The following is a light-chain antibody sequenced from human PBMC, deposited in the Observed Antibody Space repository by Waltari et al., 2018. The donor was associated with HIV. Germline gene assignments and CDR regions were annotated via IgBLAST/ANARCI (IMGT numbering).Light chain of an antibody. CDR1: RSVLYHYDNQNY. CDR3: QQYYSLPPT. J-gene: IGKJ4*01. V-gene: IGKV4-1*01. CDR2: WAS. Sequence: DIVMTQSPDSLAVSLGETVSIHCKSSRSVLYHYDNQNYLAWYQQKPGQAPRVLISWASTRAVMVPSSIPALGVPERFSGSGSGTNFSLTISGLQEDDVAIYYCQQYYSLPPTFGGGTRVERK.